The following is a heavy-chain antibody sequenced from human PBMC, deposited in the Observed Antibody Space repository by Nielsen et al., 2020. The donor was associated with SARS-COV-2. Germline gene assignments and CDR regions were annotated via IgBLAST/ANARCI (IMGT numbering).Heavy chain of an antibody. J-gene: IGHJ4*02. Sequence: WIRQPPGKGLEWVSAIYSGGSTYYADSVKGRFTISRDNSKNTLYLQMNSLRAEDTAVYYCARDAIWTDWGQGTLVTVSS. V-gene: IGHV3-53*01. D-gene: IGHD3/OR15-3a*01. CDR3: ARDAIWTD. CDR2: IYSGGST.